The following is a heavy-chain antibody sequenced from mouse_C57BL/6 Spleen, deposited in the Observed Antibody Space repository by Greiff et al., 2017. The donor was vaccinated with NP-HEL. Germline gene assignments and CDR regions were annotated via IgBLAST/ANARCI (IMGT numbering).Heavy chain of an antibody. Sequence: EVKLVESGGGLVKPGGSLKLSCAASGFTFSSYAMSWVRQTPEKRLEWVATISDGGSYTYYPDNVKGRFTISRDNAKNNLYLQMSHLKSEDTAMYYCARGIYYDYDFAYWGQGTLVTVSA. CDR2: ISDGGSYT. V-gene: IGHV5-4*03. CDR3: ARGIYYDYDFAY. CDR1: GFTFSSYA. J-gene: IGHJ3*01. D-gene: IGHD2-4*01.